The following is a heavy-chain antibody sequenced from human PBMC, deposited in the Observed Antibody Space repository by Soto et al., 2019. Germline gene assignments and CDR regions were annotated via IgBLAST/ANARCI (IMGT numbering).Heavy chain of an antibody. Sequence: QVQLVQSGAELKKPGSSVKVSCKASGNTFSNYAISWVRQAPGQGLEWMGGTIPPYGTTNYAREFQDRITLAGDESTCTVYLGPSRLRPENTAVDYMATQGWGGGWGQGTLVTVSS. CDR1: GNTFSNYA. J-gene: IGHJ4*02. D-gene: IGHD3-16*01. CDR3: ATQGWGGG. CDR2: TIPPYGTT. V-gene: IGHV1-69*01.